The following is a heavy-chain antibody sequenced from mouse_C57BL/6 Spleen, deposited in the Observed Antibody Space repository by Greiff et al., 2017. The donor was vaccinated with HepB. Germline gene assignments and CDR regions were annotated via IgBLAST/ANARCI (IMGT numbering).Heavy chain of an antibody. D-gene: IGHD1-1*01. Sequence: QVQLQQSGAELVKPGASVKISCKASGYAFSSYWMNWVKQRPGKGLEWIGQIYPGDGDTNYNGKFKGKATLTADKSSSTAYMQLSSLTSEDSAVYFCARSLYGGSNDSFDYWGQGTTLTVSS. CDR2: IYPGDGDT. CDR3: ARSLYGGSNDSFDY. V-gene: IGHV1-80*01. J-gene: IGHJ2*01. CDR1: GYAFSSYW.